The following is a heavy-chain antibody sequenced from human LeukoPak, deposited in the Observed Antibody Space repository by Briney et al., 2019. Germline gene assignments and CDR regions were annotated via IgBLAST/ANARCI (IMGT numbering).Heavy chain of an antibody. J-gene: IGHJ4*02. Sequence: GASVKVSCKVSGYTLTELSMHWVRQSPGKGLEWMGGFDPGDGKTIYAQKFQGRVTMTEDTSTDTAYMELSSLRSDDTAVYYCARAGRRLFGVLIPLSFDYWGQGTPVTVSS. D-gene: IGHD3-3*01. CDR3: ARAGRRLFGVLIPLSFDY. CDR2: FDPGDGKT. CDR1: GYTLTELS. V-gene: IGHV1-24*01.